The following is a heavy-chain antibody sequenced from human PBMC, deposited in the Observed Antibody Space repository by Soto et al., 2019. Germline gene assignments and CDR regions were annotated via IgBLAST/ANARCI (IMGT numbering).Heavy chain of an antibody. V-gene: IGHV3-48*01. D-gene: IGHD3-22*01. Sequence: GGSLRLSCAASGFTFSSYSMNWVRQAPGKGLEWVSYISSSSSTIYYADSVKGRFTISRDNAKNSLYLQMNSLRAEDTAVYYCARDPADSSGYYYYQPDYYYGMDVWGQGTTVTVSS. J-gene: IGHJ6*02. CDR2: ISSSSSTI. CDR3: ARDPADSSGYYYYQPDYYYGMDV. CDR1: GFTFSSYS.